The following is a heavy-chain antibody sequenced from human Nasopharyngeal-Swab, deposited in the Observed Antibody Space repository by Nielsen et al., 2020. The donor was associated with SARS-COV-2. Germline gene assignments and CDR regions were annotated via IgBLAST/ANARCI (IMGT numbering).Heavy chain of an antibody. D-gene: IGHD6-13*01. CDR3: VKDRAAEGPYLSYFDY. J-gene: IGHJ4*02. V-gene: IGHV3-21*04. CDR1: GFTLSSYS. CDR2: ISSSSTYI. Sequence: GESLKISCAASGFTLSSYSMNWVRQAPGKGLEWVSSISSSSTYIYYADSVKGRFTISRDNAKNSLFLHMNSLRTEDTALYYCVKDRAAEGPYLSYFDYWGQGTPVTVSS.